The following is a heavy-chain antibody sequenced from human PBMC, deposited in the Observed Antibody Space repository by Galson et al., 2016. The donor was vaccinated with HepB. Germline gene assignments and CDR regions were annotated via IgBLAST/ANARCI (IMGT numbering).Heavy chain of an antibody. V-gene: IGHV6-1*01. CDR3: AREFAPYDILTGFLNHGLDV. Sequence: CAISGDSVSSNSAAWHWIRQSPSRGLERLGRTYYRSKWYNDYAVSVIVRIIINPDTPQNQFSLHLNPVTSEDTAVYYCAREFAPYDILTGFLNHGLDVWGQGTTVTVSS. CDR2: TYYRSKWYN. D-gene: IGHD3-9*01. J-gene: IGHJ6*02. CDR1: GDSVSSNSAA.